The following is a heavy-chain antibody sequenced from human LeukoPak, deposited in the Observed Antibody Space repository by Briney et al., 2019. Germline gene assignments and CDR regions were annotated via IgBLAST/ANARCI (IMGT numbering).Heavy chain of an antibody. J-gene: IGHJ6*02. V-gene: IGHV1-46*01. D-gene: IGHD3-22*01. CDR1: GYTFTGYY. Sequence: ASVKVSCKASGYTFTGYYIHWVRQAPGQGLEWMGIINPTGGSTSHAQKFQGRVTMTRDTSTSTVYMELSSLRSEDTTVYYCARDRAPYYYDSSGPPYDMDVWGQGTTVTVSS. CDR3: ARDRAPYYYDSSGPPYDMDV. CDR2: INPTGGST.